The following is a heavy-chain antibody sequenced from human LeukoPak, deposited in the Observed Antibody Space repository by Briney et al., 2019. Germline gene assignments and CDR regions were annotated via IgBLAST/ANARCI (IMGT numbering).Heavy chain of an antibody. CDR1: GGSISSGGYY. CDR2: IYYSGST. V-gene: IGHV4-31*03. Sequence: SETLSPTCTVSGGSISSGGYYWSWIRQHPGKGLEWIGYIYYSGSTYYNPSLKSRVTISVDTSKNQFPLKLSSVTAADTAVYYCARASTVAGTEGHFDYWGQGTLVTVSS. D-gene: IGHD6-19*01. CDR3: ARASTVAGTEGHFDY. J-gene: IGHJ4*02.